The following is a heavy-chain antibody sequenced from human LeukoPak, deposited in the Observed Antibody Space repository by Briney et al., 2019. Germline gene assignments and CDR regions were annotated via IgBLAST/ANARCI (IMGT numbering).Heavy chain of an antibody. Sequence: GGSLRLSCAASGFTFSSYAINWVRQAPGKGLEWVSVISSSGGTTYYSDSLKGRFIISRDNSNNTLYLQMNSLGAEDTAVYYCAKAGIAVPATPEYCGQGTQVTVSS. D-gene: IGHD6-19*01. CDR3: AKAGIAVPATPEY. CDR2: ISSSGGTT. J-gene: IGHJ4*02. CDR1: GFTFSSYA. V-gene: IGHV3-23*01.